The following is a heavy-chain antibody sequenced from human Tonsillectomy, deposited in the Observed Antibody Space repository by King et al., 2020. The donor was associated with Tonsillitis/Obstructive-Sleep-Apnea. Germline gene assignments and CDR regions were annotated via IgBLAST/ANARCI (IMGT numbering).Heavy chain of an antibody. Sequence: VQLVESGGSLARPGGSLRLSCAASGFIFSAYSMNWVRQAPGKGLEWGSYIGPSSNAIYYADSVKGRFTISRDNAKNSLSVQIFSLRDEDTAVYYCARGTTFTTFGGGGNYSYYMDVWGKGTTVTVSS. CDR3: ARGTTFTTFGGGGNYSYYMDV. D-gene: IGHD3-3*01. CDR2: IGPSSNAI. J-gene: IGHJ6*03. V-gene: IGHV3-48*02. CDR1: GFIFSAYS.